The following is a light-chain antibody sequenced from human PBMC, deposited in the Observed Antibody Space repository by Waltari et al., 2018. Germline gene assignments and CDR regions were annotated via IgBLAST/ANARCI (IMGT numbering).Light chain of an antibody. CDR2: VAS. CDR1: QSISSS. V-gene: IGKV1-39*01. Sequence: IQMTQSPSSLSASVGDRVTITCRASQSISSSLNWYQQRPGKAPKLLIYVASNLQSGVPSRVSGSGSGTDFSLAISSLQPEDFEADYCQQSYITTCTFGQGTKLEIK. CDR3: QQSYITTCT. J-gene: IGKJ2*02.